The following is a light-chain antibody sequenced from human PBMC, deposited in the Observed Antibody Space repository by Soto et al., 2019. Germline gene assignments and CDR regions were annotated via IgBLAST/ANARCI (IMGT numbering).Light chain of an antibody. J-gene: IGKJ4*01. CDR1: QGISSW. Sequence: DIQMTQSPSFVSASVGDRVTITCRASQGISSWLAWYQHKPGRAPKLLIHAASSVDSGVPSRFSGSGSGTDFTLIISSLQPEDFATYYCQQTTSFPLTFGGGTKVEIK. CDR2: AAS. V-gene: IGKV1-12*01. CDR3: QQTTSFPLT.